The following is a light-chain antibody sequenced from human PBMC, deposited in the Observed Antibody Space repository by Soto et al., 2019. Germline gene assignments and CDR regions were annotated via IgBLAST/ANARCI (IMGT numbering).Light chain of an antibody. Sequence: DIQLTQSPPSVSSSVGDRATITCRASQDVGKWLAWYQQKPGKAPTLLIHDASSLPSGVPPRYSGSGYGTDFTLTISSLQPEDFATYYCQQGNSFPLTFGQGTRLEIK. J-gene: IGKJ5*01. CDR3: QQGNSFPLT. V-gene: IGKV1-12*01. CDR2: DAS. CDR1: QDVGKW.